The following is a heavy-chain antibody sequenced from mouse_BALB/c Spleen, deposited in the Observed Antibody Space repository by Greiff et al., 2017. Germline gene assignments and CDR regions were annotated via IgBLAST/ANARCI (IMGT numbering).Heavy chain of an antibody. CDR3: ARDPDY. CDR1: GYSITSGYY. V-gene: IGHV3-6*02. Sequence: EVKLMESGPGLVKPSQSLSLTCSVTGYSITSGYYWNWIRQFPGNKLEWMGYISYDGSNNYNPSLKNRISITRDTSKNQFFLKLNSVTTEDTATYYCARDPDYWGQGTLVTVSA. J-gene: IGHJ3*01. CDR2: ISYDGSN.